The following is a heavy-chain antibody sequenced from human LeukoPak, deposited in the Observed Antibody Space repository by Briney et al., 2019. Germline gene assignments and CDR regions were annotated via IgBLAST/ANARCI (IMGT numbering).Heavy chain of an antibody. D-gene: IGHD6-13*01. CDR2: INPNSGGT. V-gene: IGHV1-2*02. CDR3: ARDRRGSSWYRGAFDI. CDR1: GYTFTGYY. J-gene: IGHJ3*02. Sequence: GASVKVSCKASGYTFTGYYMHWVRQAPGQGLEWMGWINPNSGGTNYAQKFQGRVTMTRDTSISTAYMELSSLRSEDTAVYYCARDRRGSSWYRGAFDIWGQGTMVTVSS.